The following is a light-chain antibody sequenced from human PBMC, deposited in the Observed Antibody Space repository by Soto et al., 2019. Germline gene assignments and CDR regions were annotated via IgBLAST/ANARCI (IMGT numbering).Light chain of an antibody. J-gene: IGLJ1*01. CDR3: SSYTSRSTLYV. Sequence: QSALTQPPSVSGSPGQSVTISCSGTSGDVGGYNYVSWYQQQPGTAPKLVIYEVSERPSAVPDRFSGSKSGNTASLTISGLQADDEGYYYCSSYTSRSTLYVFGTGTKVTVL. CDR2: EVS. V-gene: IGLV2-18*02. CDR1: SGDVGGYNY.